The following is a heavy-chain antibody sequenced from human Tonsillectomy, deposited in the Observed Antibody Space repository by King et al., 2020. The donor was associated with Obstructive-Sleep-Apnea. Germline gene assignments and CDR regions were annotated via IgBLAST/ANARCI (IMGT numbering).Heavy chain of an antibody. D-gene: IGHD3-10*01. CDR2: IYHSGST. V-gene: IGHV4-38-2*02. CDR3: ARGSGYGSGPDRFRGAFDI. CDR1: GYSISSGYY. Sequence: VQLQESGPGLVKPSETLSLTCTVSGYSISSGYYWGWIRQPPGKGLEWIGSIYHSGSTYYNPSLKSRVTISVDTSKNQFSLKLSSVTAADTAVYYCARGSGYGSGPDRFRGAFDIWGQGTMVTVSS. J-gene: IGHJ3*02.